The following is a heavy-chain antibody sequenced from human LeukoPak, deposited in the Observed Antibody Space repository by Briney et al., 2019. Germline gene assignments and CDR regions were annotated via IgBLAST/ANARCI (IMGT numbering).Heavy chain of an antibody. J-gene: IGHJ6*03. V-gene: IGHV3-48*03. CDR1: GFTFSNYE. Sequence: GGSLRLSCAASGFTFSNYEMNWVRQAPGKGLEWVSYISSSGSTVYYADSVKGRFTISRDNAKNSLYLQMNSLRAEDTAVYHCARKDSTKRTIYYSYYMDVWGKGTTVTVSS. CDR3: ARKDSTKRTIYYSYYMDV. CDR2: ISSSGSTV. D-gene: IGHD1-1*01.